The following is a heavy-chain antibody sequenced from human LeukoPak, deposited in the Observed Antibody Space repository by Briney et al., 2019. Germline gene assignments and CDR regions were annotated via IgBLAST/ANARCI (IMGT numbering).Heavy chain of an antibody. CDR2: IRGGGGSA. CDR3: ARAHSSSSTFDL. D-gene: IGHD6-6*01. Sequence: GGSLRLSCTASGFTFSAYAMMWVRQAPGKGPEWVSAIRGGGGSAFYADSVKGRFTISRDNTKNTLYLQLNSLRADDTAVYYCARAHSSSSTFDLWGQGTLVTVSS. CDR1: GFTFSAYA. V-gene: IGHV3-23*01. J-gene: IGHJ4*02.